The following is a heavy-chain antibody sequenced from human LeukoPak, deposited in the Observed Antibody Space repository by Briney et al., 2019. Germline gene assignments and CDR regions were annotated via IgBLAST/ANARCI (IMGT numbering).Heavy chain of an antibody. Sequence: PGGSLRLSCAASGFTFSSYAMSWVRQAPGKGLEWVSAISGSGGSTYYADSVKGRFTISRDNSKNTLYLQMNSLRAGDTAVYYCAKDNSGSYYSAWDYWGQGTLVTVSS. CDR3: AKDNSGSYYSAWDY. D-gene: IGHD1-26*01. V-gene: IGHV3-23*01. CDR2: ISGSGGST. CDR1: GFTFSSYA. J-gene: IGHJ4*02.